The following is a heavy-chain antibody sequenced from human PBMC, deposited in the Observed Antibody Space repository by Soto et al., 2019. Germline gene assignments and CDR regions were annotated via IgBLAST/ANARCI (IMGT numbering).Heavy chain of an antibody. CDR2: INHSGST. CDR3: ASVYIAAGGIVRGMDV. Sequence: QVQLQQWGAGLLKPSETLSLTCAVYGGSFSGYYWSWIRQRPGKGLGWVGEINHSGSTNYNPSLKSRVTISVDTSKHQFSLKRSAVTAAGTAVYYCASVYIAAGGIVRGMDVWGQGTTVTVSS. D-gene: IGHD6-13*01. J-gene: IGHJ6*02. V-gene: IGHV4-34*01. CDR1: GGSFSGYY.